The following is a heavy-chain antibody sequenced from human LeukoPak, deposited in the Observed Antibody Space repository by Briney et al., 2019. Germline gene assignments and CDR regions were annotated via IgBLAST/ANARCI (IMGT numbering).Heavy chain of an antibody. V-gene: IGHV3-74*01. D-gene: IGHD3-22*01. CDR1: GFTFSSYW. Sequence: GGSLRLSCAASGFTFSSYWMHWVRQAPGKGLVWVSRIKSDGSTNYADSVKGRFTISRDNAKNTVSLLMNSLRAEDTGVYYCARAPSEIGGYYPEYFRHWGQGTLVTVSS. CDR2: IKSDGST. CDR3: ARAPSEIGGYYPEYFRH. J-gene: IGHJ1*01.